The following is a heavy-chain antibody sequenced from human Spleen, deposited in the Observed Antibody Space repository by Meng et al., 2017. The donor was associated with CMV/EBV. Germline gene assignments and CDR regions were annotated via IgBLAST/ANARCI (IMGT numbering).Heavy chain of an antibody. CDR2: MNPNSGNS. CDR3: ARVDRVKYYFDF. D-gene: IGHD3-3*01. CDR1: GYTFSNYD. Sequence: ASVKVSCKASGYTFSNYDINWVRQATGQGLEWVGWMNPNSGNSGFAQKFQGRVTMTANTSISTAYMELSSLGFEDTAVYFCARVDRVKYYFDFWGQGTLVTVSS. J-gene: IGHJ4*02. V-gene: IGHV1-8*01.